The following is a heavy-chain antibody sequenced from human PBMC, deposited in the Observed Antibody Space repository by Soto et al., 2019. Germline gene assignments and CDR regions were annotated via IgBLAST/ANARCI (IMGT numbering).Heavy chain of an antibody. CDR1: GASVTSGLYY. Sequence: SETLSLTCSVSGASVTSGLYYWTWIRQPPGRGLEWMGFIYDGGGSNYSPSLRGRVTMSVDSSKNQFSLNLTSVTAADTAVYYCARAVGREFDYDDVWGTRGDWFDPWGQGTLVTVS. CDR3: ARAVGREFDYDDVWGTRGDWFDP. CDR2: IYDGGGS. V-gene: IGHV4-61*01. D-gene: IGHD3-16*01. J-gene: IGHJ5*02.